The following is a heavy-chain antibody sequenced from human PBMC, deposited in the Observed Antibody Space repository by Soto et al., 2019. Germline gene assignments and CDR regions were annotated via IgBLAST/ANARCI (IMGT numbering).Heavy chain of an antibody. Sequence: QVQLVQSGAEVRQPASSVKVSCKTSGGTFSSYAISWVRQAPGQGLEWMGGIVPIVDTSTYAQKFQGRVTITADESTSTVYMELRSLRSDDTAVYYCARDPEIFDYWGQGTLVTVSS. CDR1: GGTFSSYA. CDR3: ARDPEIFDY. V-gene: IGHV1-69*12. J-gene: IGHJ4*02. CDR2: IVPIVDTS.